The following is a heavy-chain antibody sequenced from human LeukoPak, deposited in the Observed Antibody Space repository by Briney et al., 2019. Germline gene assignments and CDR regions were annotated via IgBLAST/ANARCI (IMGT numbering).Heavy chain of an antibody. V-gene: IGHV4-4*02. CDR1: GGPITSSNW. J-gene: IGHJ5*02. D-gene: IGHD4-11*01. Sequence: PSGTLSLTCAVSGGPITSSNWWSWVRQPPGKGLEWIGEIYYTGNTNYNPSLKSRVTISVDKSNNQFSLNLSSVTAADTAVYYCAKSNAWDWFDPWGQGTLVTVSS. CDR2: IYYTGNT. CDR3: AKSNAWDWFDP.